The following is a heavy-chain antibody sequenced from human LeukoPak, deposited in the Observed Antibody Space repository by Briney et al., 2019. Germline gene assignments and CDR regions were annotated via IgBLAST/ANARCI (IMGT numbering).Heavy chain of an antibody. Sequence: PETLSLTCAVSGGSIISRNWWSWVRQPPGKGLEWIGEIFHGGNTDYNPSLKSRVTISVDKSKNQFSLKLTSVTAADTAIYYCARGEYTSSRSFDYWGQGTLVTVSS. J-gene: IGHJ4*02. D-gene: IGHD6-6*01. CDR1: GGSIISRNW. CDR2: IFHGGNT. V-gene: IGHV4-4*03. CDR3: ARGEYTSSRSFDY.